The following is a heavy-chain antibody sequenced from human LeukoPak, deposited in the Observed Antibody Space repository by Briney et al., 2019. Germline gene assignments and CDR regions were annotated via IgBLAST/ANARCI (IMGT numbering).Heavy chain of an antibody. CDR3: ARDSYDSGSYYNV. Sequence: GGSLRLSCAASGFTFSSYGMSWVRQAPGKGLEWISGISGSGGNTYYADSVKGRFTISRDNSKNSLYLQMNSLRAEDTAVYYCARDSYDSGSYYNVWGQGTLVTVSS. V-gene: IGHV3-23*01. CDR2: ISGSGGNT. CDR1: GFTFSSYG. J-gene: IGHJ4*02. D-gene: IGHD3-10*01.